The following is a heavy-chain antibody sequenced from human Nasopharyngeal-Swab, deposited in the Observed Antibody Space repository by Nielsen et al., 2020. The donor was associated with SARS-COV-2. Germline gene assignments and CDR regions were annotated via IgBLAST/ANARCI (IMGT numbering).Heavy chain of an antibody. V-gene: IGHV4-39*01. J-gene: IGHJ4*02. CDR2: IDDSGTT. Sequence: CQAPGKGLEWIGNIDDSGTTFYSPSLKTRVTLSVDTSQNQFSLNLISVTAADTAVYYCARRVVSPEFYFDYWGQGALVTVSS. CDR3: ARRVVSPEFYFDY. D-gene: IGHD2-2*01.